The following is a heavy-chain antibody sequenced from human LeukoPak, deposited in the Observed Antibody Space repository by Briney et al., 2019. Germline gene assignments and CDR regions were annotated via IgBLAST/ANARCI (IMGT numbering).Heavy chain of an antibody. V-gene: IGHV1-18*01. CDR2: ISVFNDNT. D-gene: IGHD3-3*01. J-gene: IGHJ4*02. CDR3: ARGVKNYDFWSGYYLDY. CDR1: GYTFTSYG. Sequence: SVKVSCKASGYTFTSYGISWVRQAPGQGLEWMGWISVFNDNTNYAQKLQGRVTMTTDTSTSTAYMELRSLRSDDTAVYYCARGVKNYDFWSGYYLDYWGQGTLVTVSS.